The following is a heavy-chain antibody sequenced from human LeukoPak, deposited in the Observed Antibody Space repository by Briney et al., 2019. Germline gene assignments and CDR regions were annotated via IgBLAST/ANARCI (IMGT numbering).Heavy chain of an antibody. V-gene: IGHV3-21*01. CDR3: ARVGPAAHSLRFLEWSPMHGMDV. J-gene: IGHJ6*02. D-gene: IGHD3-3*01. CDR1: GFTFSSYS. Sequence: GGSLRLSCAASGFTFSSYSMNWVRQAPGKGLEWVSSISSSSSYIYYADSVKGRFTISRDNAKNSLYLRMNSLRAEDTAVYYCARVGPAAHSLRFLEWSPMHGMDVWGQGTTVTVSS. CDR2: ISSSSSYI.